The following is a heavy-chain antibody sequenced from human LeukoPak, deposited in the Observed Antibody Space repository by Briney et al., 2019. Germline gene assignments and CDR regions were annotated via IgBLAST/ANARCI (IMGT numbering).Heavy chain of an antibody. CDR3: ARGSYDILTGYYISIDY. CDR2: IIPILGIA. Sequence: SVKVSCKASGGTFSRYAISWVRQSPGQGLEWMGRIIPILGIANYAQKFQGRVTITADKSRSTAYMELSSLRSEDTAVYYCARGSYDILTGYYISIDYWGQGTLVTVSS. J-gene: IGHJ4*02. V-gene: IGHV1-69*04. CDR1: GGTFSRYA. D-gene: IGHD3-9*01.